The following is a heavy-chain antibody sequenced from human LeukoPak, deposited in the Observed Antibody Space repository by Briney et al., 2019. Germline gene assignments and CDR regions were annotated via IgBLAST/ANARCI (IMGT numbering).Heavy chain of an antibody. V-gene: IGHV3-30-3*01. CDR1: GFTFSSYS. CDR3: ARENLAAAADY. D-gene: IGHD6-25*01. CDR2: ISYDGSNN. Sequence: PGGSLRLSCAASGFTFSSYSMHWVRQAPGKGLEWVAVISYDGSNNYYADSVKGRFTISRDNAKNTLYLQMNSPRLEDTAVYYCARENLAAAADYWGQGTVVTVSS. J-gene: IGHJ4*02.